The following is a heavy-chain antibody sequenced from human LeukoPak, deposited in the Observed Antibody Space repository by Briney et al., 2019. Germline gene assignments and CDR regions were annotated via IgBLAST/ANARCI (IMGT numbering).Heavy chain of an antibody. V-gene: IGHV3-30-3*01. CDR3: ARDQSLTGYYPGDY. CDR1: GFTFSSYA. J-gene: IGHJ4*02. CDR2: ISYDGSNK. D-gene: IGHD3-9*01. Sequence: GGSLRLSCAASGFTFSSYAMHWVRQAPGKGLEWVAVISYDGSNKYYADSVKGRFTISRDNSKNTLYLQVNSLRAEDTAVYYCARDQSLTGYYPGDYWGQGTLVTVSS.